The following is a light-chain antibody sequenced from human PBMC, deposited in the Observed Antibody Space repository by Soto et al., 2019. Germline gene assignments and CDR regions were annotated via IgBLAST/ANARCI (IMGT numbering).Light chain of an antibody. CDR2: EVS. J-gene: IGLJ2*01. Sequence: QSALTQPASVSGSPGQSITISCTGTSSDVGGYNYVSWYQQHPGKAPKLMIYEVSNRPSGVSHRFSGSKSGTTASLTIAGLEDEDEDDYYRCSYRSRSTLGVFGGGTKLTVL. V-gene: IGLV2-14*01. CDR1: SSDVGGYNY. CDR3: CSYRSRSTLGV.